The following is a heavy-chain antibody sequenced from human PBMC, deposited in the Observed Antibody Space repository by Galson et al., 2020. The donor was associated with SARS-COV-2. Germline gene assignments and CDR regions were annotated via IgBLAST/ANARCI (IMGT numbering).Heavy chain of an antibody. CDR1: GFTFSNYG. CDR3: ARLSGGNTIFAEVLHDAFDK. J-gene: IGHJ3*02. CDR2: IWYDGSNK. D-gene: IGHD3-3*01. V-gene: IGHV3-33*08. Sequence: TGGSLRLSCAASGFTFSNYGMNWVRQAPGKGLEWVAVIWYDGSNKYYADSVKGRFTISRDNSKNTLYLQMNNLRAEDTAVYYCARLSGGNTIFAEVLHDAFDKWGQGTKVTVSS.